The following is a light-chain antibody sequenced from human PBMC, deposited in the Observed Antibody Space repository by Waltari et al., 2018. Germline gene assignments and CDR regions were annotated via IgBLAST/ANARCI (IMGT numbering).Light chain of an antibody. V-gene: IGLV1-40*01. J-gene: IGLJ2*01. CDR3: QSYDGSLGGSVV. CDR2: QYA. CDR1: SSNIGAGYH. Sequence: QSVLTQPPSVSGAPGQKVTISCTGRSSNIGAGYHVHWYQQLPGKAPKLLIYQYANRPTDAPDRFSGSRSDTTTASLAITGLQADDEADYYCQSYDGSLGGSVVFGGGTKLTVL.